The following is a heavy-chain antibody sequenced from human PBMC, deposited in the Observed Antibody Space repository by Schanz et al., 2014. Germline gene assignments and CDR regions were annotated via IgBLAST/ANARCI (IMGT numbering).Heavy chain of an antibody. CDR3: AREGLSYYYVSGSYYMGYYFNY. Sequence: QVQLVQSGSELKRPGASVKVSCKASGYTFTTYAINWVRQAPGQGLEWMGWIHTNTGSPTYAQGFTGRFVFSLDTSVSTAYLQISSLKAEDTAVYFCAREGLSYYYVSGSYYMGYYFNYWGQGTLVTVPS. CDR1: GYTFTTYA. CDR2: IHTNTGSP. D-gene: IGHD3-10*01. V-gene: IGHV7-4-1*02. J-gene: IGHJ4*02.